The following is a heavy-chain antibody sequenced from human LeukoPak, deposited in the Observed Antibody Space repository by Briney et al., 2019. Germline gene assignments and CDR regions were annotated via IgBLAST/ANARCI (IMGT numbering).Heavy chain of an antibody. CDR1: GFSFNSYW. Sequence: GGSLRLSCVASGFSFNSYWMSWVRQAPGKGLEWVANIKQDGSEKSYVGSVKGRFTIPRDNAKNSLYLQMSSLRAADTAVYFCAKGAWNFDLWGRGTLVSVSS. V-gene: IGHV3-7*01. CDR2: IKQDGSEK. J-gene: IGHJ2*01. CDR3: AKGAWNFDL.